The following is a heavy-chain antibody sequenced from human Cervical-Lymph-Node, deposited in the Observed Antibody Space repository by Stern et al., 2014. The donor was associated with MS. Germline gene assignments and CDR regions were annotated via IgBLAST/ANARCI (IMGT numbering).Heavy chain of an antibody. V-gene: IGHV1-24*01. Sequence: QVQLVQSGAEVKKPGASVKVSCKVSGYPLTELSMHWVQQAPGRGLEWMGGFDPEDGEIIYAQKFQGRVSMTEDVSTETAYMDLSSLTAEDTAVYYCATAPLAYYYDTSAYYNNYWGQGTLVTVSS. J-gene: IGHJ4*02. CDR3: ATAPLAYYYDTSAYYNNY. CDR1: GYPLTELS. CDR2: FDPEDGEI. D-gene: IGHD3-22*01.